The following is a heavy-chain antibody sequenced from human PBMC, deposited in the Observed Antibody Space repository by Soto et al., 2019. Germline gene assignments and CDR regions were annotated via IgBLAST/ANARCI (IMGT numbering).Heavy chain of an antibody. CDR2: VWFDGSKK. D-gene: IGHD3-16*02. J-gene: IGHJ4*02. Sequence: QVQLVESGGGVVQPGMSLRLSCAASGFTFGSYGMHWVRQAPGKGLEWVAAVWFDGSKKYYTDSVKGRFTISRDNSKNMLYLQMNSLRAEDTAVYYCARDPHVHLGSLSLYGDYWGQGSLVTVSS. V-gene: IGHV3-33*01. CDR3: ARDPHVHLGSLSLYGDY. CDR1: GFTFGSYG.